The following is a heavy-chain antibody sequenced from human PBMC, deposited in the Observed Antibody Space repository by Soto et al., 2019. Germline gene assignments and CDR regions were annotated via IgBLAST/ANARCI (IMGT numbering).Heavy chain of an antibody. D-gene: IGHD3-16*01. Sequence: VHLVQSGAEWNKPGASVKVSCTASGYTFTNFGICWVRQAPGQGREWMGWISAYNGNTNYAQKFQGRVTMTTHRSTSTDYMELRSMRSDDPAVYYCARGGTPIDYWDQGPLVTVSS. CDR1: GYTFTNFG. J-gene: IGHJ4*02. CDR2: ISAYNGNT. CDR3: ARGGTPIDY. V-gene: IGHV1-18*01.